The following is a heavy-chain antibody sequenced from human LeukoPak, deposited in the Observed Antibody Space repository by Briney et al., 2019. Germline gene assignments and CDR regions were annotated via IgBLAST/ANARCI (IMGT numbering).Heavy chain of an antibody. CDR3: AISHGYSDYGDVFDI. CDR2: IHPADSDT. D-gene: IGHD5-12*01. V-gene: IGHV5-51*01. Sequence: GESLKISCKGSGYSFTSYWIGWVRQMPGKGLEWMGIIHPADSDTRYSPSFQGQVTISADKSLSTAYLQWSSLKASDTAMYYCAISHGYSDYGDVFDIWGQGTMVTASS. J-gene: IGHJ3*02. CDR1: GYSFTSYW.